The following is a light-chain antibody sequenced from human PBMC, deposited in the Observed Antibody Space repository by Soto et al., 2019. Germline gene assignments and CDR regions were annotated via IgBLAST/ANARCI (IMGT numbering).Light chain of an antibody. CDR3: QPYGSSPLT. CDR2: GAS. V-gene: IGKV3-20*01. CDR1: QSVSRSY. Sequence: EIVLTQSPGTLSLSPGERATLSCRASQSVSRSYLAWYQQKPGQAPRLLIYGASSRATGIPDRFSGSGSGTDFTLTISRLEPEDFAVYYCQPYGSSPLTFGGGTKVEIK. J-gene: IGKJ4*01.